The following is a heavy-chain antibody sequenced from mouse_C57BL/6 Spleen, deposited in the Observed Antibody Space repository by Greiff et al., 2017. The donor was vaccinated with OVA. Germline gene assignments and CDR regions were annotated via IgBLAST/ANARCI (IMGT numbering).Heavy chain of an antibody. V-gene: IGHV1-63*01. CDR1: GYTFTNYW. CDR3: ARRIYYGYDGGYAMDY. J-gene: IGHJ4*01. Sequence: QVHVKQSGAELVRPGPSVKMSCKASGYTFTNYWIGWAKQRPGHGLEWIGDIYPGGGYTNYNEKFKGKATLTADKSSSTAYMQFSSLTSEDSAIYYCARRIYYGYDGGYAMDYWGQGTSVTVSS. CDR2: IYPGGGYT. D-gene: IGHD2-2*01.